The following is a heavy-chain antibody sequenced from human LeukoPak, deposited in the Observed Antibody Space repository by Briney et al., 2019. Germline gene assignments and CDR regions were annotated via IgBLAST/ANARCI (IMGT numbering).Heavy chain of an antibody. V-gene: IGHV3-74*01. D-gene: IGHD1-14*01. Sequence: GSLRLSCAASGFTFSDYWMHWVRQAPGKGLVWVSDMNEDGSTRRYAESVKGRFTTSRDNAKNTLYLQMNNLRAEDTAMYFCARRGVNPVDHWGQGTLVTVSS. CDR3: ARRGVNPVDH. CDR2: MNEDGSTR. J-gene: IGHJ4*02. CDR1: GFTFSDYW.